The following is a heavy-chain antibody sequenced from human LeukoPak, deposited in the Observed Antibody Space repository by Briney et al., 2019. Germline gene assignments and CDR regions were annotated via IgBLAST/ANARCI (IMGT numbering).Heavy chain of an antibody. Sequence: ASVKVSCKAFGYTFTSYDINWVRQATGQGLEWMGWMNPNSGNTGYAQKFQGRVTITRNTSISTAYMELSSLRSEDTAVYYCARAPADTYYYDSSGLLHLDYWGQGTLVTVSS. CDR1: GYTFTSYD. CDR3: ARAPADTYYYDSSGLLHLDY. V-gene: IGHV1-8*03. J-gene: IGHJ4*02. D-gene: IGHD3-22*01. CDR2: MNPNSGNT.